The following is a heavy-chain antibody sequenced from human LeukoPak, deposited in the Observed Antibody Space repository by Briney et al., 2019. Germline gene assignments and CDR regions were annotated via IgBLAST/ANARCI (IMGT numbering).Heavy chain of an antibody. CDR1: GFTFNNYG. D-gene: IGHD3-22*01. J-gene: IGHJ5*02. V-gene: IGHV3-23*01. CDR3: AKGSSGYFADL. Sequence: GGSLRLSCAASGFTFNNYGMIWVRQAPGKGLEWVAAVSNDGGGTMYAACVEGRFTISRDNSKNTLFLQMNSLRAEDTALYYCAKGSSGYFADLWGQGTLVTVSS. CDR2: VSNDGGGT.